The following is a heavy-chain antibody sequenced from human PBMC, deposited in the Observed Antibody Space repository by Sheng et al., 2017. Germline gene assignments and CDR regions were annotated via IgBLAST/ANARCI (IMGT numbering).Heavy chain of an antibody. CDR3: ARDGHTAYYYYGMDV. V-gene: IGHV4-38-2*02. Sequence: QVQLQESGPGLVKPSETLSLTCAVSGYSISSGYYWGWIRQPPGKGLEWIGSIYHSGSTYYNPSLKSRVTISVDTSKNQFSLKLSSVTAADTAVYYCARDGHTAYYYYGMDVWGQGTHGHRL. J-gene: IGHJ6*02. CDR2: IYHSGST. CDR1: GYSISSGYY. D-gene: IGHD5-18*01.